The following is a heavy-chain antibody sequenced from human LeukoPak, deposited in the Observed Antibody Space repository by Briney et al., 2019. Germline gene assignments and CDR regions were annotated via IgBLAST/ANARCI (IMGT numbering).Heavy chain of an antibody. D-gene: IGHD6-13*01. CDR2: TSSSGETT. Sequence: GGSLRLSCVASGFTFSSYAMSWVRQAAGKGLEWVSSTSSSGETTYYADSVKGRFTISRDNSKNTLYLQMNSLRAEDTAVYYCAKDLRSSQVIDYWGQGTLVTVSS. CDR3: AKDLRSSQVIDY. CDR1: GFTFSSYA. V-gene: IGHV3-23*01. J-gene: IGHJ4*02.